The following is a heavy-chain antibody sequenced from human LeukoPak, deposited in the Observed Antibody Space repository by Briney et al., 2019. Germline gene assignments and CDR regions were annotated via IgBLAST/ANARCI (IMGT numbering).Heavy chain of an antibody. D-gene: IGHD4-17*01. J-gene: IGHJ3*02. CDR2: ISGSGGST. CDR1: GFTFSSYS. CDR3: AKDPTVTTGGRPDAFDI. Sequence: QPGGSLGLSCAASGFTFSSYSMSWVRPAPGKGLEGVSAISGSGGSTYYADSVKGRFTISRDNSKNTLYLQMNSLRAEDTAVYYCAKDPTVTTGGRPDAFDIWGQGTMVTVSS. V-gene: IGHV3-23*01.